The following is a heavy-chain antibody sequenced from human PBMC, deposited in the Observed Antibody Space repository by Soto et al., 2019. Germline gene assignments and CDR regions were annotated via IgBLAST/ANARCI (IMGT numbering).Heavy chain of an antibody. V-gene: IGHV3-30-3*01. CDR2: ISYDGSNK. D-gene: IGHD2-21*02. CDR1: GFTFSSYA. Sequence: QVQLVESGGGVVQPGRSLRLSCAASGFTFSSYAMHWVRQAPGKGLEWVAVISYDGSNKYYADSVKGRFTISRDNSKNXXYRQMNSLRAEDTAVYYWARDPVAYCGGDCRTFDYWGQGTLVTVSS. J-gene: IGHJ4*02. CDR3: ARDPVAYCGGDCRTFDY.